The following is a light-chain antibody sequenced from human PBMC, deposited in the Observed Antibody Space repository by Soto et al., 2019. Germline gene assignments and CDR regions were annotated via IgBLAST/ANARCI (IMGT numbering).Light chain of an antibody. CDR1: QSVSSN. Sequence: EIVMTQSPATLSVSPGERATLSCRASQSVSSNLAWYQQKPGQAPRLLIYGASTRATGIPARFSGSGSGTEFTLTISSLQSEDFAVYYCQQYNNWLWTFGQGTDVDI. V-gene: IGKV3-15*01. CDR3: QQYNNWLWT. J-gene: IGKJ1*01. CDR2: GAS.